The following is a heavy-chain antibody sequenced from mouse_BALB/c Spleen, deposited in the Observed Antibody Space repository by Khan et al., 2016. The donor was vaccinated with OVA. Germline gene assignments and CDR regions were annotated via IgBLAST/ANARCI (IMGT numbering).Heavy chain of an antibody. D-gene: IGHD1-1*01. CDR1: GYTFTNYW. CDR2: INPSTGYT. V-gene: IGHV1-7*01. J-gene: IGHJ3*01. CDR3: VNHGSSSAWFTY. Sequence: VQLQQSGAELAKPGASVKMSCKASGYTFTNYWMHWVKQRPGQGLEWIGYINPSTGYTEYNQKFKDKATLTADKSSSTAYMQLSSLTAEDSAVFYWVNHGSSSAWFTYWGQGTLVTVSA.